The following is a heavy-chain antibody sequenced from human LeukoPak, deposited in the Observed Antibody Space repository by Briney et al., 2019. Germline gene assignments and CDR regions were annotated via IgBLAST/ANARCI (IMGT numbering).Heavy chain of an antibody. CDR2: ISASGITI. J-gene: IGHJ6*03. Sequence: GGSLRLSCAASGFTFTSYEMNWVRQAPGKGLEWVSYISASGITIYYADSVKGRFTISRDNANNSLYLQMNSLIAEDTAVYYCARDRRYSGSGSYYNPRGMDVWGKGTTVTISS. V-gene: IGHV3-48*03. CDR1: GFTFTSYE. CDR3: ARDRRYSGSGSYYNPRGMDV. D-gene: IGHD3-10*01.